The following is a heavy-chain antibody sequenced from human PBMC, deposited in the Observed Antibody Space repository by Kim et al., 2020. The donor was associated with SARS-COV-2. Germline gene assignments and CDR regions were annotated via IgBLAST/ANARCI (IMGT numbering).Heavy chain of an antibody. CDR2: ISSTSSYI. D-gene: IGHD1-26*01. J-gene: IGHJ5*02. CDR1: GFTFSSYS. CDR3: ARGARLPLPSGSYAWFDP. Sequence: GGSLRLSCAASGFTFSSYSMNWVRQAPGKGLEWVSSISSTSSYIYYADSVKGRFTISRDNAKNSLYLQMNSLRAEDTAVYYCARGARLPLPSGSYAWFDPWGLGTLVTVSS. V-gene: IGHV3-21*01.